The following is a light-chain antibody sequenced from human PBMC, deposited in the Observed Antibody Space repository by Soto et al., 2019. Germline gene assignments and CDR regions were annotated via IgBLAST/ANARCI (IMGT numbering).Light chain of an antibody. J-gene: IGLJ1*01. V-gene: IGLV2-11*01. CDR3: CSYAGSPRYV. CDR1: SSDVGYYNY. CDR2: DVS. Sequence: QSALTQPRSVSGSPGQSATISCTGTSSDVGYYNYVSWYQQHPGKATKVMIYDVSERPSGVPDRFCGSTSGNTASLTSSGLQAEDEADYYCCSYAGSPRYVFGTGTKVTVL.